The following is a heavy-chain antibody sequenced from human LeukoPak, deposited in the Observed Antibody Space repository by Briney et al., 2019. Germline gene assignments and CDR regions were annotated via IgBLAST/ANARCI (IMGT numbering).Heavy chain of an antibody. V-gene: IGHV1-2*02. Sequence: ASVKVSCKASGYTFTGYYMHWVRQALGQGLEWMGWINPNSGGTNYAQKFQGRVTMTRDTSISTAYMELSRLRSDDTAVYYCARDAVLHYGSGAPDYWGQGTLVTVPS. J-gene: IGHJ4*02. CDR3: ARDAVLHYGSGAPDY. D-gene: IGHD3-10*01. CDR1: GYTFTGYY. CDR2: INPNSGGT.